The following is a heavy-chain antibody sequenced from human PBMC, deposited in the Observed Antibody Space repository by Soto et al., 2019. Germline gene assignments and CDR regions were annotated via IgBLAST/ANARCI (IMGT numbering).Heavy chain of an antibody. CDR2: FDPEDGET. CDR1: GYTLTELS. D-gene: IGHD6-19*01. V-gene: IGHV1-24*01. Sequence: ASVKVSCKVSGYTLTELSMHWVRQAPGKGLEWMGGFDPEDGETIYAQKFQGRVTMTEDTSTDTAYMELSSLRSEDTAVYYCATVTSIAGAGTNWFDPWGQGTLVTVSS. J-gene: IGHJ5*02. CDR3: ATVTSIAGAGTNWFDP.